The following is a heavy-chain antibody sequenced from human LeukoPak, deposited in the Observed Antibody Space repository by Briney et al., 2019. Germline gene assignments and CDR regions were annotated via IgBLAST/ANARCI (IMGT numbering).Heavy chain of an antibody. CDR1: GFTFSSNS. CDR3: ARGAIDTEYSSSWYWDFDY. J-gene: IGHJ4*02. V-gene: IGHV3-21*01. D-gene: IGHD6-13*01. Sequence: GGSLRLSCAASGFTFSSNSMNWVRQAPGKGLEWVSSISSSSSYIYYADSVKGRFTISRDNAKNSLYLQMNSLRAEDTAVYYCARGAIDTEYSSSWYWDFDYWGQGTLVTVSS. CDR2: ISSSSSYI.